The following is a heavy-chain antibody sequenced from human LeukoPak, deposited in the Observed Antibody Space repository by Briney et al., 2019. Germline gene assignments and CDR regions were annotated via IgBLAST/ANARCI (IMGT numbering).Heavy chain of an antibody. Sequence: GGSLRLSCAASGFTFSSYSMNWVRQAPGKGLEWVSSISSSSSYIYYAGSVKGRFTISRDNAKNSLYLQMNSLRAEDTAVYYCARDLTYGSGSYPRPYYFDYWGQGTLVTVSS. V-gene: IGHV3-21*01. CDR2: ISSSSSYI. D-gene: IGHD3-10*01. CDR3: ARDLTYGSGSYPRPYYFDY. J-gene: IGHJ4*02. CDR1: GFTFSSYS.